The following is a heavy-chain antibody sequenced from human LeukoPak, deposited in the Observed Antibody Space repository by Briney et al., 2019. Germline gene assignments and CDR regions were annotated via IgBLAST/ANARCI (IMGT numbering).Heavy chain of an antibody. Sequence: TGGPLRLSCAASGFTFSSYWMHWVRQAPGKGLVWVSRINSDGSSPSYADSVKGRFTISRDNAKNTLYLQMNSLRAEDTAVYYCARVSVYDYYYYYYMDVWGKGTTVTVSS. D-gene: IGHD5/OR15-5a*01. CDR3: ARVSVYDYYYYYYMDV. V-gene: IGHV3-74*01. J-gene: IGHJ6*03. CDR2: INSDGSSP. CDR1: GFTFSSYW.